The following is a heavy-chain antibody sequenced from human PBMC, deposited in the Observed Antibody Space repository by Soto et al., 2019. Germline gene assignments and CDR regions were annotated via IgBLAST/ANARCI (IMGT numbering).Heavy chain of an antibody. CDR3: ASWRMPKVTIDAFDI. CDR1: GGSISSYY. J-gene: IGHJ3*02. V-gene: IGHV4-59*01. Sequence: PSETLSLTCTVSGGSISSYYWSWIRQPPGKGLEWIGYIYYSGSTNYNPSLKSRVTISVDTSKNQFSLKLSSVTAADTAVYYCASWRMPKVTIDAFDIWGQGTMVTVPS. D-gene: IGHD4-17*01. CDR2: IYYSGST.